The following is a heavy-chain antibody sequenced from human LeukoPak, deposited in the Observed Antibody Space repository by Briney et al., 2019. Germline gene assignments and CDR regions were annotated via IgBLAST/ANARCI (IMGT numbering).Heavy chain of an antibody. CDR1: GGSISSSSYY. CDR3: ARKQYTLWYFDL. V-gene: IGHV4-39*01. CDR2: IYYSGST. J-gene: IGHJ2*01. Sequence: SETLSLTCTVSGGSISSSSYYWGWIRQPPGEGLEWIGSIYYSGSTYYNPSLKSRVTISVDTSKNQFSLKLSSVTAADTAVYYCARKQYTLWYFDLWGRGTLVTVSS. D-gene: IGHD2-2*02.